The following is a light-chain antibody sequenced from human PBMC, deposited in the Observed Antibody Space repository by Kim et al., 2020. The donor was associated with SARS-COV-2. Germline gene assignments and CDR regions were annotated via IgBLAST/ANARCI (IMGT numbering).Light chain of an antibody. CDR3: QQYDVYPRT. CDR1: QGISGY. V-gene: IGKV1-9*01. Sequence: SSVVDRVTITCLASQGISGYLAWYQQSPGKAPKLLIYAASTLQSGVPSRFSGSGSGTEFTLTISSLQPEDFATYSCQQYDVYPRTFGQGTKVDIK. J-gene: IGKJ1*01. CDR2: AAS.